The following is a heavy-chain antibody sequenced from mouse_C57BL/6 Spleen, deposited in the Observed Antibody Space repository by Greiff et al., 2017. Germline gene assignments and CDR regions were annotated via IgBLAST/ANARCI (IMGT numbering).Heavy chain of an antibody. CDR3: ARVITTVRYWYFDV. V-gene: IGHV5-17*01. J-gene: IGHJ1*03. CDR2: ISSGSSTI. CDR1: GFTFSDYG. D-gene: IGHD1-1*01. Sequence: EVKLQESGGGLVKPGGSLKLSCAASGFTFSDYGMHWVRQAPEKGLEWVAYISSGSSTIYYADTVKGRFTISRDNAKNTLFLQMTSLRSEDTAMYYCARVITTVRYWYFDVWGTGTTVTVSS.